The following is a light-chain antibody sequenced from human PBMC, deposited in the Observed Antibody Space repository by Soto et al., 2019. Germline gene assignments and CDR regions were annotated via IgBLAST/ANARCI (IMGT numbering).Light chain of an antibody. Sequence: QSALTQPASVSGSPGQSITISCTGTSSDVGGYNYVSWYQQHPGKAPKLMIYEVSNRPSGVSDRFSGSKSGNTASLTISGLRAEDESDYYCSSYTSSNTLIFGGGPKLTVL. CDR2: EVS. CDR3: SSYTSSNTLI. CDR1: SSDVGGYNY. J-gene: IGLJ2*01. V-gene: IGLV2-14*01.